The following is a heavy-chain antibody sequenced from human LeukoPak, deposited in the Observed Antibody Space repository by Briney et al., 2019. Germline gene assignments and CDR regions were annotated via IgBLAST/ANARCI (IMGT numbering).Heavy chain of an antibody. CDR1: GFTFSSYT. CDR3: ARDAYYDGSGSYYFDG. Sequence: SGGSLLLSCAASGFTFSSYTMNWVRQAPGKGLEWVSSMSSSSSYIYYAVSVKGRFTISRDNAKNSLYLQMNSLRAEDAAVYYCARDAYYDGSGSYYFDGWGQGTLVTVSS. D-gene: IGHD3-10*01. V-gene: IGHV3-21*01. J-gene: IGHJ4*02. CDR2: MSSSSSYI.